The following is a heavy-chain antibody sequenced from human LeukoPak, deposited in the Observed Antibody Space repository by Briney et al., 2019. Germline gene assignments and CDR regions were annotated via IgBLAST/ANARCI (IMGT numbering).Heavy chain of an antibody. CDR2: IYYSGST. CDR3: APEYCSSTSCYVRNVGYYIDV. Sequence: SETLSLTCTVCGGSISSSSYYWGWIRQPPGKGLKWIGSIYYSGSTYYNPSLKSRVTISVDTSKNQFSLKLSSVTAADTAVYYCAPEYCSSTSCYVRNVGYYIDVWGKGTTVTVSS. V-gene: IGHV4-39*07. D-gene: IGHD2-2*01. CDR1: GGSISSSSYY. J-gene: IGHJ6*03.